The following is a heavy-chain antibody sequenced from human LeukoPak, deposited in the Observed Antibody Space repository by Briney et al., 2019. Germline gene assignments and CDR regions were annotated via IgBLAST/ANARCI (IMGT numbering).Heavy chain of an antibody. CDR3: ARRRILSDSGFDY. Sequence: SETLSLTCAVSGYSISSGYYWGWIRQPPGKGLEWIGSIYHSGSTYYNPSLKSRVTISVDTSKNQFSLKLSSVTAADTAAYYCARRRILSDSGFDYWGQGTLVTVSS. D-gene: IGHD2-15*01. CDR2: IYHSGST. V-gene: IGHV4-38-2*01. CDR1: GYSISSGYY. J-gene: IGHJ4*02.